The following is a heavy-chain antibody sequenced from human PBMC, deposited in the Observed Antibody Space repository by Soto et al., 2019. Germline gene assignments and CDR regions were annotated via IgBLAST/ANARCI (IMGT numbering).Heavy chain of an antibody. V-gene: IGHV3-23*01. CDR1: GFTFSSDW. J-gene: IGHJ4*02. D-gene: IGHD6-25*01. CDR3: AKQYSSDYYFDY. Sequence: GGSLRLSCAASGFTFSSDWLHWVRQAPGKGLEWVSVITGSGDSTYYADSVKGRSTISRDNSKNTLYLQMNSLRAEDTTVYYCAKQYSSDYYFDYWGQGTLVTVSS. CDR2: ITGSGDST.